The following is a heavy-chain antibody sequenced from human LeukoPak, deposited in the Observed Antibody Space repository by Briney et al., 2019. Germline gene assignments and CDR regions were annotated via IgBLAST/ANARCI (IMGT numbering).Heavy chain of an antibody. V-gene: IGHV3-21*01. D-gene: IGHD6-13*01. J-gene: IGHJ4*02. CDR3: AGSSWQYYFDY. Sequence: GGSLRLSCAASGFTFSSYTMNWVRQAPGKGLEWVSSISSSSSYIYYADSVKGRFTISRDNAKNSLNLQMNSLRAEDTAVYYCAGSSWQYYFDYWGQGTLVTVSS. CDR2: ISSSSSYI. CDR1: GFTFSSYT.